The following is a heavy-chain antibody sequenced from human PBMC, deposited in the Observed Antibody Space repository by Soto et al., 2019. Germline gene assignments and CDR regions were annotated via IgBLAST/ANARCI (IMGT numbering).Heavy chain of an antibody. J-gene: IGHJ3*02. V-gene: IGHV3-23*01. D-gene: IGHD2-2*01. CDR2: ICGSGGST. CDR3: AKGWLGYCSSTSCGDAFDI. CDR1: GFTFSSYA. Sequence: GGSLRLSCAASGFTFSSYAMHWVRQAPGKGLEWVSVICGSGGSTYYADSVKGRFTISRDNSKNTLYLQMNSLRAEDTAVYYCAKGWLGYCSSTSCGDAFDIWVQGTMVTVSS.